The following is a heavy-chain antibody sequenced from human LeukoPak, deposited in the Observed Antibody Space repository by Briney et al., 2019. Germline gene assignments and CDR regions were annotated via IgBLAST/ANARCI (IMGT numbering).Heavy chain of an antibody. CDR1: GGTFSSYA. CDR2: IIPIFGTA. CDR3: AVSSGSYLSPDY. D-gene: IGHD1-26*01. J-gene: IGHJ4*02. V-gene: IGHV1-69*05. Sequence: SVKVSCKASGGTFSSYAISWVRHAPGQGLEWMGGIIPIFGTANYAQKYQGRVTIHTDESTSTAYMELSSLRSEDTAVYYCAVSSGSYLSPDYWGQGTLVTVSS.